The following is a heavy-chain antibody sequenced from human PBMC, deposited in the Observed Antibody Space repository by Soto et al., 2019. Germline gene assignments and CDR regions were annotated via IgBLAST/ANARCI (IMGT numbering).Heavy chain of an antibody. CDR1: GYTFTSYY. CDR3: ARDGVRLWFGELSTYYGMDV. Sequence: ASVKVSCKASGYTFTSYYMHWVRQAPGQGLEWMGIINPSGGSTSYAQKFQGRVTITADESTSTAYMELSSLRSEDTAVYYCARDGVRLWFGELSTYYGMDVWGQGTTVTVSS. J-gene: IGHJ6*02. D-gene: IGHD3-10*01. V-gene: IGHV1-46*01. CDR2: INPSGGST.